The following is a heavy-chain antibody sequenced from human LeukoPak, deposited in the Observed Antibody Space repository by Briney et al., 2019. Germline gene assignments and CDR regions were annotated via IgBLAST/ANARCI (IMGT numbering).Heavy chain of an antibody. CDR2: ISAYNGNT. D-gene: IGHD2-2*01. CDR1: GYTFTSYG. J-gene: IGHJ4*02. CDR3: ARRYCSSASCSIYYFDY. V-gene: IGHV1-18*01. Sequence: ASVKVSCKASGYTFTSYGISWVRQAPGQGLEWMGWISAYNGNTNYAQKLQGGVTMTTDTSTSTAYMELRSLRSDDTAVYYCARRYCSSASCSIYYFDYWGQGTLVTVSS.